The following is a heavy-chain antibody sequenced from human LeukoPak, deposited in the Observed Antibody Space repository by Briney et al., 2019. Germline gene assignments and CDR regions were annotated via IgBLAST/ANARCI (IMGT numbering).Heavy chain of an antibody. D-gene: IGHD3-3*01. CDR2: MNPNSGNT. J-gene: IGHJ6*03. CDR1: GYTFTSYD. CDR3: ARRWGSGYYTGYYYYMDV. Sequence: ASVKVSCKASGYTFTSYDINWVRQATGQGLECMGWMNPNSGNTGYAQKFQGRVTMTRNTSISTAYMELSSLRSEDTAVYYCARRWGSGYYTGYYYYMDVWGKGTTVTVSS. V-gene: IGHV1-8*01.